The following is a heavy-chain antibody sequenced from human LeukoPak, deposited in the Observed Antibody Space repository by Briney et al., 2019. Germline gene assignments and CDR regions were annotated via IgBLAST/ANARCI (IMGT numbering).Heavy chain of an antibody. CDR3: ARIKQLRLPATFDY. V-gene: IGHV3-7*01. CDR2: IKHAGSEE. J-gene: IGHJ4*02. CDR1: GFTFSTYW. D-gene: IGHD5-12*01. Sequence: PGGSLRLSCTASGFTFSTYWMIWLRQAPGKGLEWVANIKHAGSEEYYVDSVKGRFTISRDNAKTSLYLQMNSLRAEDTAVYFCARIKQLRLPATFDYWGQGTLVTVSS.